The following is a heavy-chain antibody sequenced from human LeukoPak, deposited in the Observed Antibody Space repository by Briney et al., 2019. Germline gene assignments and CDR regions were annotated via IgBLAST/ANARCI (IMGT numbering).Heavy chain of an antibody. J-gene: IGHJ4*02. CDR3: ARHRYSSGRYLDY. CDR1: GFTFSSYS. CDR2: ISSSSSYI. D-gene: IGHD3-22*01. V-gene: IGHV3-21*01. Sequence: PGGSLRLSCAASGFTFSSYSMNWVRQAPGKGLEWVSSISSSSSYIYYADSVKGRFTISRDNAKNSLYLQMNSLRAEDTAVYYCARHRYSSGRYLDYWGQGTLVTVSP.